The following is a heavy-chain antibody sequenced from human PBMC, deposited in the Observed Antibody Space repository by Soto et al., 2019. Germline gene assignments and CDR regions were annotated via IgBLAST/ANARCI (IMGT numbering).Heavy chain of an antibody. J-gene: IGHJ5*02. V-gene: IGHV3-23*01. D-gene: IGHD6-6*01. CDR2: ISGSGGST. CDR1: GFTFSSYA. CDR3: AKDLLSGARPFNWFDP. Sequence: LRLSCAASGFTFSSYAMSWVRQAPGKGLEWVSAISGSGGSTYYADSVKGRFTISRDNSKNTLYLQMNSLRAEDTAVYYCAKDLLSGARPFNWFDPWGQGTLVTVSS.